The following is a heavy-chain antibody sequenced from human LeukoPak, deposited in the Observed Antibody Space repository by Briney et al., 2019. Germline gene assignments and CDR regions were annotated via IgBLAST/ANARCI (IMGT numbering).Heavy chain of an antibody. CDR3: TRGIQQLAIGAGGWNYHMDV. CDR2: IYYSGST. D-gene: IGHD6-13*01. J-gene: IGHJ6*03. Sequence: SETLSLTCTVSGGSISSHYWSWIRQPPGKGLEWIGYIYYSGSTNYNPSLKSRVTISVDTSKNQFSLKLSSVTAADTAVYYCTRGIQQLAIGAGGWNYHMDVWGKGTAVTVSS. CDR1: GGSISSHY. V-gene: IGHV4-59*11.